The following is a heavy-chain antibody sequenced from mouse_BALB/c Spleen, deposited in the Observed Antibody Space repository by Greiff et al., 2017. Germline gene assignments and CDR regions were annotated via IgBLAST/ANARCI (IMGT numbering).Heavy chain of an antibody. V-gene: IGHV5-17*02. D-gene: IGHD2-4*01. CDR3: ARPTMITTNAMDY. J-gene: IGHJ4*01. CDR1: GFTFSSFG. CDR2: ISSGSSTI. Sequence: EVKLVESGGGLVQPGGSRKLSCAASGFTFSSFGMHWVRQAPEKGLEWVAYISSGSSTIYYADTVKGRFTISRDNPKNTLFLQMTSLRSEDTAMYYCARPTMITTNAMDYWGQGTSVTVSS.